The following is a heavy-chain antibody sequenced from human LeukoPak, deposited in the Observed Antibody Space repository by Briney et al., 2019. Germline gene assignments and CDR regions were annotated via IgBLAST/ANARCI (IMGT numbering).Heavy chain of an antibody. Sequence: ASVKVSCKASGYTFTSYGISWVRQAPGQGLEWMGWTSAYNGNTNYAQKLQGRVTMTTDTSTSTAYMELRSLRSDDTAVYYCARDRYCSSTSCSMDYYYMDVWGKGTTVTVSS. CDR3: ARDRYCSSTSCSMDYYYMDV. CDR1: GYTFTSYG. D-gene: IGHD2-2*01. J-gene: IGHJ6*03. CDR2: TSAYNGNT. V-gene: IGHV1-18*01.